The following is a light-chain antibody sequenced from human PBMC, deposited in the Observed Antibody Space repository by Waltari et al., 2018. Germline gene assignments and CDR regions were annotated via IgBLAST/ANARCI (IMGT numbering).Light chain of an antibody. CDR2: AAS. CDR3: LQHNSYPVT. Sequence: DIQMTQSPSSLSASVGDRVTITCRASQGIGNDLGWYQQKPGKAPKRLIYAASSLPSGVPSRFSGSGSGTEFTLTISILQPEDFATYYCLQHNSYPVTFGGGTKVEIK. V-gene: IGKV1-17*01. CDR1: QGIGND. J-gene: IGKJ4*01.